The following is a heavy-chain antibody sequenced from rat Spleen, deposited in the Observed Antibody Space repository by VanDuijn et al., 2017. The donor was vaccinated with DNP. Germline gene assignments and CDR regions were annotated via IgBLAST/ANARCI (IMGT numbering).Heavy chain of an antibody. CDR1: GFTFSDYY. CDR2: ITSSGGSI. Sequence: EVQLVESGGDLVQPGRSLKLFCAASGFTFSDYYMAWIRQAPTKGLEWVASITSSGGSIYYPDSVKGRFTISRDDAKNTLYLQMNSLRSEDTATYYCARPDYWGQGVMVTVSS. V-gene: IGHV5-25*01. CDR3: ARPDY. J-gene: IGHJ2*01.